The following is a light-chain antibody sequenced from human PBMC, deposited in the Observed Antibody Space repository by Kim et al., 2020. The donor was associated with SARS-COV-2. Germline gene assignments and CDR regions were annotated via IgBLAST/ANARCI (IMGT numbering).Light chain of an antibody. Sequence: GQPITISCTGTSSDVGVYNYVSWYQQHPGKAPKLMIYDVSNRPSGVSNRFSGSKSGNTASLTSSGLQAEDEADYYCSSYTSSSTWVFGGGTKLTVL. CDR3: SSYTSSSTWV. CDR1: SSDVGVYNY. J-gene: IGLJ3*02. CDR2: DVS. V-gene: IGLV2-14*03.